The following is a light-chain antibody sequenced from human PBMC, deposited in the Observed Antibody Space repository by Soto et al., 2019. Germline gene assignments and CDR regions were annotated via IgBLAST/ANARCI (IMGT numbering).Light chain of an antibody. V-gene: IGKV1-17*03. Sequence: DIQITHSPSFMSASVVDRVTITFLASQDISNYLAWFQQRPGRVPKRLIYAVASLLSGVPSRFSGSGSGTEFHLTISSLQPEDFATYYCLKHHSYPLNFGQGTRLEIK. J-gene: IGKJ5*01. CDR1: QDISNY. CDR2: AVA. CDR3: LKHHSYPLN.